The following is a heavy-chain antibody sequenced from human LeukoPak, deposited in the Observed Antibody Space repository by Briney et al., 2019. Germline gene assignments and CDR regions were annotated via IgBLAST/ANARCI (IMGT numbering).Heavy chain of an antibody. J-gene: IGHJ1*01. CDR2: INPNNGGT. CDR3: ASTNDYGDFVYFQH. Sequence: ASVKVSCKASGYTFTGYYMHWVRQAPGQGLEWMGWINPNNGGTYYAQKFQGRVTMTRDTSISTAYMELIRLSSDDTAVYYCASTNDYGDFVYFQHWGQGTLVTVPS. V-gene: IGHV1-2*02. CDR1: GYTFTGYY. D-gene: IGHD4-17*01.